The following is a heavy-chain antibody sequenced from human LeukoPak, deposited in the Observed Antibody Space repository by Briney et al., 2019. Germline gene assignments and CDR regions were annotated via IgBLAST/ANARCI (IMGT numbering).Heavy chain of an antibody. V-gene: IGHV3-53*01. CDR3: ARGLGVQVGPKGVGAFDI. CDR2: IYSGGST. CDR1: GFPFSTYG. Sequence: GGSLRLSCAASGFPFSTYGMGWVRQAPGKGLEWVSVIYSGGSTYYADSVKGRFTISRDNSKNTLYLQMNSLRAEDTAVYYCARGLGVQVGPKGVGAFDIWGQGTMVTVSS. J-gene: IGHJ3*02. D-gene: IGHD1-26*01.